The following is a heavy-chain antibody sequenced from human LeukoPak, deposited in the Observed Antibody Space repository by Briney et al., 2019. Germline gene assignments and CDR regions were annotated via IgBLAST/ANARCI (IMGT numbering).Heavy chain of an antibody. D-gene: IGHD5-18*01. V-gene: IGHV3-53*01. CDR1: GFTVSSNY. CDR2: IYSGGST. J-gene: IGHJ4*02. CDR3: ARDGSDTATGYFDY. Sequence: GGSLRLSCAASGFTVSSNYMSWVRQAPGKGLEWDSVIYSGGSTYYADSVKGRFTISRGNSKNTLYLQMNSLRAEDTAVYYCARDGSDTATGYFDYWGQGTLVTVSS.